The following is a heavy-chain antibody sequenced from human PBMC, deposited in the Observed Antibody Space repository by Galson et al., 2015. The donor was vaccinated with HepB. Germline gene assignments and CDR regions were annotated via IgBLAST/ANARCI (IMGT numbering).Heavy chain of an antibody. V-gene: IGHV3-23*01. D-gene: IGHD6-13*01. Sequence: SLRLSCAASGFTFSSYAMSWVRQAPGKGLEWVSAISGSGGSTYYADSVKGRFTISRDNSKNTLYLQMNSLRAEDTAVYYCAKDGVYSSSWLSYYYYMDVWGKGTTVTVSS. CDR1: GFTFSSYA. CDR3: AKDGVYSSSWLSYYYYMDV. CDR2: ISGSGGST. J-gene: IGHJ6*03.